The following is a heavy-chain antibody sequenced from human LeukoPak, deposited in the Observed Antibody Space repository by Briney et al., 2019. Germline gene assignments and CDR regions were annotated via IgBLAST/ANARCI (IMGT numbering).Heavy chain of an antibody. CDR3: ARARGFFSPFGY. D-gene: IGHD3-16*01. Sequence: SETLSLTCTVSGGSISSYYWSWIRQPPGDGLEWIGYIYYSGSTYYNPSLKSRVTISIDTSKNQFSLKLSSVTAADTAVHYCARARGFFSPFGYWGQGTLVTVSS. CDR2: IYYSGST. J-gene: IGHJ4*02. V-gene: IGHV4-59*06. CDR1: GGSISSYY.